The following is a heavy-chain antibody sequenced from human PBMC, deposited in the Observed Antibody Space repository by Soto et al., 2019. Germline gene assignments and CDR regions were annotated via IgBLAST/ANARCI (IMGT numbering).Heavy chain of an antibody. D-gene: IGHD2-15*01. CDR1: GFTFSSYA. CDR2: ISGSGSST. Sequence: EVQLLESGGGLVQPGGSLRLSCAASGFTFSSYAMSWVRQAPGKGLEWVSVISGSGSSTYYADSVKGRFTISRDNSKNPLYLQMSSLRAEDTAVYYCARRSPSWAFDIWGQGTMVTVSS. V-gene: IGHV3-23*01. J-gene: IGHJ3*02. CDR3: ARRSPSWAFDI.